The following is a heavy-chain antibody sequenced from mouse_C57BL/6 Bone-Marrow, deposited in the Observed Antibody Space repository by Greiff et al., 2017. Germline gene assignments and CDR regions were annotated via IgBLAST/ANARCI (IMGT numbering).Heavy chain of an antibody. V-gene: IGHV5-4*03. D-gene: IGHD2-3*01. CDR1: GFTFSSYA. CDR3: ARWLLGAMDY. Sequence: EVMLVESGGGLVKPGGSLKLSCAASGFTFSSYAMSWVRQTPEKRLEWVATISDGGSYTYYPDNVKGRFTISRDNAKNNLYLQMSHLKSEDTAMYYCARWLLGAMDYWGQGTSVTGSS. CDR2: ISDGGSYT. J-gene: IGHJ4*01.